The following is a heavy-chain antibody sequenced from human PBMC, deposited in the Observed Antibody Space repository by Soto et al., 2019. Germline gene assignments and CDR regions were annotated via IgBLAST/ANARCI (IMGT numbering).Heavy chain of an antibody. V-gene: IGHV3-30*18. Sequence: PGGSLRLSCAASGFTFSCYYMHWVRQSPGKGLEWVAVISYDGSTDYYADSVKGRFTTSRDNSANRLFLQMNSLRPEDTAVYYCTKDDGYNDSTYYHYFGMDVWGQGTTVTVSS. CDR2: ISYDGSTD. CDR1: GFTFSCYY. D-gene: IGHD5-12*01. CDR3: TKDDGYNDSTYYHYFGMDV. J-gene: IGHJ6*02.